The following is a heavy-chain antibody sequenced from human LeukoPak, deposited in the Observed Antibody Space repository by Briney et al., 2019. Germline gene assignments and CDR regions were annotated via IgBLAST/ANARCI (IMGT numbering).Heavy chain of an antibody. J-gene: IGHJ4*02. CDR2: IYYSGST. D-gene: IGHD3-16*02. V-gene: IGHV4-31*03. Sequence: SETLSLTCTVSGGSISSGGYYWSWIRQHPGKGLEWIGFIYYSGSTYYNPSLKSRVTFSVDTSKSQFSLKLSSVNAADTALYYCARAVYDYIWGSHRFDYWGQGTLVTVSS. CDR3: ARAVYDYIWGSHRFDY. CDR1: GGSISSGGYY.